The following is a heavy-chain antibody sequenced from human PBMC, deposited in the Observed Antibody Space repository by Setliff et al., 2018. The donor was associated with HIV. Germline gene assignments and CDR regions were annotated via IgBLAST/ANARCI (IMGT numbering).Heavy chain of an antibody. CDR1: GFTFGSYW. CDR3: ANDAGHYLFDP. V-gene: IGHV3-9*01. D-gene: IGHD3-10*01. J-gene: IGHJ5*02. CDR2: ISWNSGSI. Sequence: LRLSCAASGFTFGSYWMSWVRQAPGKGLEWVSGISWNSGSIGYADSVTGRFTISRDNAKNSLYLQMNSLRAEDTAVYYCANDAGHYLFDPWGQGTLVTVSS.